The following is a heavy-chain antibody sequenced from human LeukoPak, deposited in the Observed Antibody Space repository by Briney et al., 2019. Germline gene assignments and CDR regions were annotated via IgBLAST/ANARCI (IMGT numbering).Heavy chain of an antibody. J-gene: IGHJ4*02. Sequence: ASVKVSCKASGYTFTGYYMHWVRQAPGQGLEWMGWINPNSGGTNYAQKFQGWVTMTRDTSISTAYMELSRLRSDDTAVYYCARGVHTMVRGVFPADYWGQGTLVTVSS. D-gene: IGHD3-10*01. V-gene: IGHV1-2*04. CDR2: INPNSGGT. CDR1: GYTFTGYY. CDR3: ARGVHTMVRGVFPADY.